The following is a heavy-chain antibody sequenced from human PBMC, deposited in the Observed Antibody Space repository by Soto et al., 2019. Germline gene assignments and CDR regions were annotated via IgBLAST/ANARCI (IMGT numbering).Heavy chain of an antibody. CDR3: VKEWTPRRAFDY. CDR1: RFTFRSYA. V-gene: IGHV3-23*01. D-gene: IGHD5-12*01. CDR2: INPGGSST. Sequence: GGSLRLSCVASRFTFRSYAMSWFRQAPGKGLEWVSGINPGGSSTFYADAVRGRFTISRDNAKNTVYLQMNSLRVEDTAKYYCVKEWTPRRAFDYWGQGTPVNVSS. J-gene: IGHJ4*02.